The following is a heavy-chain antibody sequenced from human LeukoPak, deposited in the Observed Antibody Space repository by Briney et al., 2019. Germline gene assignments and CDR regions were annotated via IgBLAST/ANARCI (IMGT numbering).Heavy chain of an antibody. J-gene: IGHJ3*02. CDR2: ISGSGGST. CDR3: ARGLGSSTSRHTFDI. CDR1: GFSFSSYV. Sequence: GGSLRLSCAASGFSFSSYVMSWVRQAPGKGLEWVSAISGSGGSTYFADSVKVRFTISRDNSKNTLYLQMNSLSAEDTAIYYCARGLGSSTSRHTFDIWGQGTMVTVSS. D-gene: IGHD2-2*01. V-gene: IGHV3-23*01.